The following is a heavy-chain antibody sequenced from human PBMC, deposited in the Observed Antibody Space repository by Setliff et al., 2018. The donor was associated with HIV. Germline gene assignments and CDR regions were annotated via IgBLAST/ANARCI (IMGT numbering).Heavy chain of an antibody. Sequence: KTSETLSLTCTVSGGSISSGSYYWSWIRQPAGKGLEWIGRIYTSGSTNYNPSLKSRVTISVDTSKNQFSLKLRSVTAADTAVYYCARETYYYDNPQYYCYYMDVWGKGTTVTVSS. J-gene: IGHJ6*03. CDR1: GGSISSGSYY. CDR2: IYTSGST. V-gene: IGHV4-61*02. CDR3: ARETYYYDNPQYYCYYMDV. D-gene: IGHD3-22*01.